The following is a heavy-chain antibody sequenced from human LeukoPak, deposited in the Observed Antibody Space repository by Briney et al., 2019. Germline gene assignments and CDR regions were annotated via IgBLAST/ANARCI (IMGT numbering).Heavy chain of an antibody. CDR3: ARMGSGYDYYGLVNWFDP. J-gene: IGHJ5*02. V-gene: IGHV3-53*01. D-gene: IGHD5-12*01. CDR2: IYSGGST. Sequence: GRSLRLSCAASGFTVSSNYMSWVRQAPGKGLEWVSVIYSGGSTYYADSVKGRFTISRDNSKNTLYLQMNSLRAEDTAVYYCARMGSGYDYYGLVNWFDPWGQGTLVTVSS. CDR1: GFTVSSNY.